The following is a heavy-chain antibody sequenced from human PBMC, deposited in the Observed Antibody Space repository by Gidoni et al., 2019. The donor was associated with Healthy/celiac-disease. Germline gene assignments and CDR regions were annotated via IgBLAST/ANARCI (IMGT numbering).Heavy chain of an antibody. V-gene: IGHV1-69*01. CDR2: IIPSFGTA. Sequence: QVQLVQSGAEVKKPGSSVNVSCKASGVTFSSYASSWVRQAPGQGLEWMGGIIPSFGTANYAQKFQGRVTITADESTSTAYMELSSLRSEDTAVYYCARAVRTTARVGLYGMDVWGQGTTVTVSS. D-gene: IGHD4-17*01. CDR3: ARAVRTTARVGLYGMDV. CDR1: GVTFSSYA. J-gene: IGHJ6*02.